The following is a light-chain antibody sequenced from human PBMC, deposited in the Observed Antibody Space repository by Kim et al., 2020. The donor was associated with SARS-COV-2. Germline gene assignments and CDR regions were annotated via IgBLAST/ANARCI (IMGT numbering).Light chain of an antibody. V-gene: IGKV1-39*01. CDR2: AAS. Sequence: IQMTQSPSSLAASVGDRITIACRASQSIGTRLNWYQQRPGKAPKLLIYAASTLQSGVPSRFSGAGSETDFTLTISSLQPEDFATYYCQQSFSTPLLSVGGGTKVDIK. J-gene: IGKJ4*01. CDR1: QSIGTR. CDR3: QQSFSTPLLS.